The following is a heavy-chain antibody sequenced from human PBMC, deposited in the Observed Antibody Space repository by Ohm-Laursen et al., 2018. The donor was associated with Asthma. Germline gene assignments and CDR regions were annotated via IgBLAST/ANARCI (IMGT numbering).Heavy chain of an antibody. CDR1: GFTFSSYG. J-gene: IGHJ4*02. V-gene: IGHV3-30*03. D-gene: IGHD6-19*01. CDR2: ISYDGSNK. CDR3: ARDGIAVAGIFDY. Sequence: SLRLSCAASGFTFSSYGMHWVRQAPGKGLEWVAVISYDGSNKYYADSVKGRFTISRDNSKNTLYLQMNSLRAEDTAVYYCARDGIAVAGIFDYWGQGTLVTVSS.